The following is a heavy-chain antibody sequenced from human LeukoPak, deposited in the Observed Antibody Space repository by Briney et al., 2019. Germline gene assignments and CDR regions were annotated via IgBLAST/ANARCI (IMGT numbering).Heavy chain of an antibody. J-gene: IGHJ6*02. CDR1: GFTFSSYS. V-gene: IGHV3-21*01. Sequence: GGSLRLSCAASGFTFSSYSMNWVRQAPGKGLEGVSSISSSSSYIYYADSVKGRFTISRDNAKNSLYLQMNSLRAEDTAVYYCATEGYCSSTSCRGYYYYGMDVWGQGTTVTVSS. CDR2: ISSSSSYI. D-gene: IGHD2-2*01. CDR3: ATEGYCSSTSCRGYYYYGMDV.